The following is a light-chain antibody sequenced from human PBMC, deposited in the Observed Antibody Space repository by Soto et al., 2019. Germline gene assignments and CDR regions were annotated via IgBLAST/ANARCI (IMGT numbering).Light chain of an antibody. CDR3: QHRGT. J-gene: IGKJ2*01. CDR2: WAS. Sequence: DIVMTQSPDSLAVSLGERATINCKSSQSVLISSSNKNYLGWYQQKPGQPPKLLISWASTLESGVPDRFSGSGCGTEFTLTISSLLAEDVAVYYCQHRGTFGQGTKLEIK. CDR1: QSVLISSSNKNY. V-gene: IGKV4-1*01.